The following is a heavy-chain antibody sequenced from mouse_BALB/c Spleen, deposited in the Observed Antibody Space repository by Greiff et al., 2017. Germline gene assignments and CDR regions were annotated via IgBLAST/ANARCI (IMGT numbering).Heavy chain of an antibody. CDR2: IDPANGNT. CDR1: GFNIKDTY. Sequence: VQLQQSGAELVKPGASVKLSCTASGFNIKDTYMHWVKQRPEQGLEWIGRIDPANGNTKYDPKFPGKATITADTSSNTAYLQLSSLTSEDTAVYYCARNPITTATPFDYWGQGTTLTVSS. J-gene: IGHJ2*01. CDR3: ARNPITTATPFDY. D-gene: IGHD1-2*01. V-gene: IGHV14-3*02.